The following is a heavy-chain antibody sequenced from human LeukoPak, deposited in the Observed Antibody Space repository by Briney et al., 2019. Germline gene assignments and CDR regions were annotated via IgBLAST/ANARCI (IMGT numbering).Heavy chain of an antibody. CDR3: ASRGSYRGYWYFDL. CDR2: IYYSGST. CDR1: GGSISSGGYY. V-gene: IGHV4-31*03. D-gene: IGHD3-16*02. Sequence: TSETLSLTCTVSGGSISSGGYYWSWIRQQPGKGLEWIGYIYYSGSTYYNPSLKSRVTISVDTSKNQFSLKLSSVTAADTAVYYCASRGSYRGYWYFDLWGRGTLVTVSS. J-gene: IGHJ2*01.